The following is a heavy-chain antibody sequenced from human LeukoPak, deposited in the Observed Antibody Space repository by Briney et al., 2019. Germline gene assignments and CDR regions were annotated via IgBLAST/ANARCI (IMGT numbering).Heavy chain of an antibody. V-gene: IGHV4-39*01. D-gene: IGHD3-3*01. CDR3: AGQIFGVVISFDY. CDR2: IYYSGST. J-gene: IGHJ4*02. Sequence: SETLSLTCTVSGGSISSSSYYWGWIRQPPGKGLEWIGSIYYSGSTYYNPSLKSRVTISVDTSKNQFSLKLSSVTAADTAVYYCAGQIFGVVISFDYWGQGTLVTVSP. CDR1: GGSISSSSYY.